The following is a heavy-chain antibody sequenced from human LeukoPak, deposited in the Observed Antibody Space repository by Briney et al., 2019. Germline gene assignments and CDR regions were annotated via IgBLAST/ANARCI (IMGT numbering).Heavy chain of an antibody. J-gene: IGHJ4*02. V-gene: IGHV3-7*01. D-gene: IGHD1-26*01. CDR3: AKDRPLYSGSQHFDY. Sequence: PGGSLRLSCAASGFPFTSYWMVWVRQAPGKGLEWVANINDDGSEKNYLESLKGRFTISRDNSKNTLYLQMNSLRAEDTAVYYCAKDRPLYSGSQHFDYWGQGTLVTVSS. CDR1: GFPFTSYW. CDR2: INDDGSEK.